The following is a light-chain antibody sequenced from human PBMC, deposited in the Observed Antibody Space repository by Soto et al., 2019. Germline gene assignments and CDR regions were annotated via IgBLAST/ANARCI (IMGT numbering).Light chain of an antibody. Sequence: EIVLTQSPGTLSLSPGERATLSCRASQTVSSSLAWYQQKPGQAPRLLISGASSRAADIPDRFSGSGSGTDFTLTINRLEPEDFAVYYCQQYGGSPRTFGGGTKVDIK. J-gene: IGKJ4*02. CDR1: QTVSSS. CDR2: GAS. CDR3: QQYGGSPRT. V-gene: IGKV3-20*01.